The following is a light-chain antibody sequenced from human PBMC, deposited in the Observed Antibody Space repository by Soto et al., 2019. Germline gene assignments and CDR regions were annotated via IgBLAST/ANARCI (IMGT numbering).Light chain of an antibody. V-gene: IGKV3-20*01. CDR2: GAS. CDR1: QSVSSSY. CDR3: QQFGNSPKT. J-gene: IGKJ5*01. Sequence: EIVLTQSPGTLSLSPGERATLSCRASQSVSSSYLAWYQQKPGQAPRLLIYGASSRATGIPDRFSGSGSGTDFALAISRLEPEDFAVYYGQQFGNSPKTCGQGTRLEIK.